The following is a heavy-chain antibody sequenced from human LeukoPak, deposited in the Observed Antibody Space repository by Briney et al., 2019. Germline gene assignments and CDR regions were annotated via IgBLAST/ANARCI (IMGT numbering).Heavy chain of an antibody. CDR3: VRGVSISSSWYNDI. J-gene: IGHJ3*02. D-gene: IGHD6-13*01. V-gene: IGHV3-23*01. CDR2: ISGSDEST. CDR1: GFTFSSYA. Sequence: GGSLRLSCAASGFTFSSYAMSWVRQAPGKGLEWVSVISGSDESTDYADSVKGRFTISRDNSKNTLYLQMNSLRAEDTAVYYCVRGVSISSSWYNDIWGQGTMVTVSS.